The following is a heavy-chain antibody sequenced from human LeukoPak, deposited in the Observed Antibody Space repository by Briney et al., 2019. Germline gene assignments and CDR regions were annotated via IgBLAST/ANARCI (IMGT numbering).Heavy chain of an antibody. CDR1: GFTFSSYS. CDR3: ARGRIAAEFDP. V-gene: IGHV3-21*01. D-gene: IGHD6-6*01. CDR2: ISSSSYI. Sequence: GGSLRLSCAVSGFTFSSYSMNWVRQAPGKGLEWVSSISSSSYIYYADSVKGRFTISRDNAKNSLYLQMNSLRAEDTAVYYCARGRIAAEFDPWGQGTLVTVSS. J-gene: IGHJ5*02.